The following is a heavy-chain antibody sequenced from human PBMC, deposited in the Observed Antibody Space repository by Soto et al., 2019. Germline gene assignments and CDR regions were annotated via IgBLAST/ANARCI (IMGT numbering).Heavy chain of an antibody. CDR3: ARSSNMIVRGMDV. D-gene: IGHD3-22*01. CDR1: GFTFSSYG. Sequence: GGSLRLSCAASGFTFSSYGMHWVRQAPGKGLEWVAVIWYHGSNKYYADSVKGRFTISIDNSKNTLYLQMNSLRAEDTAVYYCARSSNMIVRGMDVWGQGTTVTVSS. J-gene: IGHJ6*02. CDR2: IWYHGSNK. V-gene: IGHV3-33*01.